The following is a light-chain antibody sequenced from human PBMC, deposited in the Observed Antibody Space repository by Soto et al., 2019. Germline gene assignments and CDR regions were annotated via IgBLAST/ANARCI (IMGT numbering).Light chain of an antibody. Sequence: DIQLTQSPSTLSSSLGDRVTITCRASQSISSWLAWYQQKPGKAPQLLIYDASNLEAGVPSRFRGSGSGTDFTFTISRLQPEDIATYYCQQYENLPTFGQGTRLEIK. CDR1: QSISSW. CDR3: QQYENLPT. V-gene: IGKV1-33*01. J-gene: IGKJ5*01. CDR2: DAS.